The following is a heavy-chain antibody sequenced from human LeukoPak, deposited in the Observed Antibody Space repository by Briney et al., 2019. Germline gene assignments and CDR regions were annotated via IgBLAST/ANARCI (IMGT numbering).Heavy chain of an antibody. J-gene: IGHJ6*03. V-gene: IGHV4-61*02. CDR3: ARGKNYDFWSGYYHSSPTYYYYYYMDV. Sequence: SQTLSLTCTVSGGSISSGSYYWSWIRQPAGKGLEWIGRIYTSGSTNYNPSLKSRVTISVDTSKNQFSLKLSSVTAADTAVYYCARGKNYDFWSGYYHSSPTYYYYYYMDVWGKGTTVTVSS. CDR1: GGSISSGSYY. CDR2: IYTSGST. D-gene: IGHD3-3*01.